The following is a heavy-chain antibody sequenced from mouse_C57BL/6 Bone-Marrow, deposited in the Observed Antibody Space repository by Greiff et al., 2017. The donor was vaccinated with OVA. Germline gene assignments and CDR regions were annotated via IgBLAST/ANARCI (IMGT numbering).Heavy chain of an antibody. CDR2: SRNKANDYTT. J-gene: IGHJ1*03. CDR3: ARDDYYWYFDV. CDR1: GFTFSDVY. Sequence: EVKLVESGGGLVQSGRSLRLSCATSGFTFSDVYMEWVRQAPGKGLEWIAASRNKANDYTTEYSASVKGRFIVSRDTSQSILYLQMNALRAEDTAIYYCARDDYYWYFDVWGTGTTVTVSS. V-gene: IGHV7-1*01.